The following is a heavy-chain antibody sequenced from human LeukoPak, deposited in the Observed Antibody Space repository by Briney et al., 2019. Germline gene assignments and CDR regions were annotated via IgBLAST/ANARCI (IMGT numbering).Heavy chain of an antibody. CDR3: AKRWDVRYFDY. CDR1: GFTLSSYA. V-gene: IGHV3-23*01. Sequence: GGSLRLSCAASGFTLSSYAMTWIRQAPGKGLEWVSSISGSGTTYYADSVKGRFTISRDNSKNTLYLQMNSLRVEDTAVYYCAKRWDVRYFDYWGQGTLVTVSS. CDR2: ISGSGTT. D-gene: IGHD1-26*01. J-gene: IGHJ4*02.